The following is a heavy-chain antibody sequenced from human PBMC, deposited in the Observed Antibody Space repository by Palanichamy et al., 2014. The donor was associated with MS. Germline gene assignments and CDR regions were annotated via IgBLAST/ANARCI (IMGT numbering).Heavy chain of an antibody. Sequence: EVQLVESGGGLIQPGGSLRLSCAASGFTVSSNYMSWVRQAPGKGLEWVSVIYSGGSTYYADSVKGRFTISRDNSKNTLYPQMNSLRAEDTAVYYCARDLLGTVTEDYWGQGTLVTVSS. CDR2: IYSGGST. J-gene: IGHJ4*02. D-gene: IGHD4-17*01. V-gene: IGHV3-53*01. CDR1: GFTVSSNY. CDR3: ARDLLGTVTEDY.